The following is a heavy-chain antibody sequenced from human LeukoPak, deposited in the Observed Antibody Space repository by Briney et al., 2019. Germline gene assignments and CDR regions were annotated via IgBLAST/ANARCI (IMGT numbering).Heavy chain of an antibody. CDR3: ARLRYGVNDAFDI. CDR1: GGSISSYY. CDR2: IYYSGST. Sequence: PSETLSLTCTVSGGSISSYYWSWIRQPPGKGLEWIGYIYYSGSTNYNPSLKSRVTISVDTSKNQFSLKLSSVTAADTAVYYCARLRYGVNDAFDIWGQGTMVTVSS. V-gene: IGHV4-59*08. J-gene: IGHJ3*02. D-gene: IGHD3-3*01.